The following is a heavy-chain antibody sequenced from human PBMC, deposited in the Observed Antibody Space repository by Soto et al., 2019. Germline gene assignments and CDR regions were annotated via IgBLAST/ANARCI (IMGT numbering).Heavy chain of an antibody. V-gene: IGHV3-53*01. CDR1: GFTVSSKY. Sequence: EVQLVESGGGLIQPGGSLRLSCAASGFTVSSKYMTWVRQAPGKGLEWVSVIYPSGSTYYSDSVKGRFTISRDNSKNTLNLQMNSLRAEDTAVFYCARAGYSSSWVYFDYWGQGTLVTVSS. D-gene: IGHD6-13*01. J-gene: IGHJ4*02. CDR2: IYPSGST. CDR3: ARAGYSSSWVYFDY.